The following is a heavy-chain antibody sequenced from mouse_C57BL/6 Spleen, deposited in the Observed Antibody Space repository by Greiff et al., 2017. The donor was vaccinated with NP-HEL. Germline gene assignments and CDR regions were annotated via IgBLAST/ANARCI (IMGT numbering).Heavy chain of an antibody. V-gene: IGHV3-6*01. Sequence: EVQRVESGPGLVKPSQSLSLTCSVTGYSITSGYYWNWIRQFPGNKLEWMGYISYDGSNNYNPSLKNRISITRDTSKNQFFLKLNSVTTEDTATYYCARAPDYYGSSYFDYWGQGTTLTVSS. CDR1: GYSITSGYY. D-gene: IGHD1-1*01. CDR2: ISYDGSN. CDR3: ARAPDYYGSSYFDY. J-gene: IGHJ2*01.